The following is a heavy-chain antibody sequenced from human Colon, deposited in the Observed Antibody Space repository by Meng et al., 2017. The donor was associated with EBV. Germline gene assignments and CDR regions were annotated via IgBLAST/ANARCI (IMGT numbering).Heavy chain of an antibody. CDR1: WFGVSSNY. J-gene: IGHJ4*02. Sequence: EVHLVEPGGGLIQPGGCFRSSCCGSWFGVSSNYMILVRQAPGTGLEWGSLIYSDDKTFYADSVKGRFTISRVNSKNTLYLQMDSLRAEDTAVYYCATMGSGFLTGYWAYFDYWGQGTLVTVAS. D-gene: IGHD3-9*01. CDR3: ATMGSGFLTGYWAYFDY. CDR2: IYSDDKT. V-gene: IGHV3-53*01.